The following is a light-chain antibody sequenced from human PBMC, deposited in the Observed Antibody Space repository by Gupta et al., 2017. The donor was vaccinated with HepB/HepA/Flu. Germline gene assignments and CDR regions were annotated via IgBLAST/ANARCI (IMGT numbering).Light chain of an antibody. CDR1: SGHSNYI. Sequence: QPVLTQSSYASASLGSSVRLTRTLSSGHSNYIIVWHQQHPGKAPRHLMKLDVSGSYNKGSGVPARFSGSSSGDDRSLTISNLQSEDEAVYYCETWDSNSYVRFGGGTKL. J-gene: IGLJ2*01. V-gene: IGLV4-60*03. CDR2: LDVSGSY. CDR3: ETWDSNSYVR.